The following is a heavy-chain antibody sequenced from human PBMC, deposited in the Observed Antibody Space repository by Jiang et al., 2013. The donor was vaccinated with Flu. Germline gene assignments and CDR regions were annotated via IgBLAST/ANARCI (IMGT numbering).Heavy chain of an antibody. CDR1: GGSISSSSYY. CDR3: ARQVSPLGIAAAV. J-gene: IGHJ3*01. D-gene: IGHD6-13*01. CDR2: IYYSGST. V-gene: IGHV4-39*01. Sequence: LLKPSETLSLTCTVSGGSISSSSYYWGWIRQPPGKGLEWIGSIYYSGSTYYNPSLKSRVTISVDTSKNQFSLKLSSVTAADTAVYYCARQVSPLGIAAAVWGQGTMVTVSS.